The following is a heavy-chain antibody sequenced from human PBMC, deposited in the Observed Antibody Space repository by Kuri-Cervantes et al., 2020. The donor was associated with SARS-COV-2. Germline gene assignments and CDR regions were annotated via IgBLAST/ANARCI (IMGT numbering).Heavy chain of an antibody. V-gene: IGHV4-30-4*01. Sequence: LRLSCTVSGGSISSGDYYWSWIRQPPGKGLEWIGYIYYSGSTYYNPSLKSRVTISVDTSKNQFSLKLSSVTAADTAVYYCARDTGPYDSSGYQRVYAFDIWGQGPMVTVSS. CDR1: GGSISSGDYY. CDR3: ARDTGPYDSSGYQRVYAFDI. D-gene: IGHD3-22*01. CDR2: IYYSGST. J-gene: IGHJ3*02.